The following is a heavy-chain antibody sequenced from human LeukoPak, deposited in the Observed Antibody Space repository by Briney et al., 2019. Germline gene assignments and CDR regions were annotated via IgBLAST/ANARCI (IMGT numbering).Heavy chain of an antibody. CDR2: INSNSGGT. Sequence: ASVKVSCKASGYTFTGYYIHWVRQAPGQGLEWMGWINSNSGGTIFAQKFQGRVTMARDTSIRTAYMELSRLRSDDTAVYYCARQIVSGSMGCDFWGQGTLVTVSS. D-gene: IGHD2-21*01. CDR3: ARQIVSGSMGCDF. J-gene: IGHJ4*02. CDR1: GYTFTGYY. V-gene: IGHV1-2*02.